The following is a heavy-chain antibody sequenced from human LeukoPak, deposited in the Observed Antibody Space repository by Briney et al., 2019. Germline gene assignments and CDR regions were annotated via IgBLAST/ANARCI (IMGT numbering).Heavy chain of an antibody. V-gene: IGHV3-30*02. Sequence: PGGSLRLSCAASGFTFSSYGMYWVRQAPGKGLEWVAFIRYDGSNKYYADSVKGRFTVSRDNSKNTLYLQMNSLRAEDTAVYYCAKSRKTYYGSGSGFDYRGQGTLVTVSS. CDR1: GFTFSSYG. J-gene: IGHJ4*02. CDR2: IRYDGSNK. CDR3: AKSRKTYYGSGSGFDY. D-gene: IGHD3-10*01.